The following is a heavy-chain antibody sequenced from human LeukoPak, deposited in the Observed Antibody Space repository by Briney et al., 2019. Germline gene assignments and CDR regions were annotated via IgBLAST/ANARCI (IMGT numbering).Heavy chain of an antibody. V-gene: IGHV4-31*03. CDR3: ARLTDLGLPDAFDI. D-gene: IGHD4/OR15-4a*01. CDR1: GGSISSGGYY. J-gene: IGHJ3*02. CDR2: IYYSGST. Sequence: SETLSLTCTVSGGSISSGGYYWSWIRQHPGKGLEWIGYIYYSGSTYYNPSLKSRVTISVDTSKNQFSLKLSSVTAADTAVYYCARLTDLGLPDAFDIWSRGTLVTVSS.